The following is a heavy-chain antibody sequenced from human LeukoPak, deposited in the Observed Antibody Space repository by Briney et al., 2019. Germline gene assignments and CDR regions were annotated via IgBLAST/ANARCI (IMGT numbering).Heavy chain of an antibody. J-gene: IGHJ6*02. CDR1: GFTFSSYS. CDR3: ARDYKDYYGMDV. D-gene: IGHD5-24*01. Sequence: GGSLRLSCAASGFTFSSYSMNWVRQAPGKGLEWVSSISSSSSYIYYADSVKGRFTISRDNAKNSLYLQMNSLRAEDTAVYYCARDYKDYYGMDVWGQGTTVTVSS. CDR2: ISSSSSYI. V-gene: IGHV3-21*01.